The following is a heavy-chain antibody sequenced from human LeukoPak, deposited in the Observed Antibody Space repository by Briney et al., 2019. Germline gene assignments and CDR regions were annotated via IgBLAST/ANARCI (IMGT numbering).Heavy chain of an antibody. CDR2: MNPNSGNT. V-gene: IGHV1-8*03. D-gene: IGHD3-9*01. CDR3: ARGGYDILTGYYRDNWFDP. J-gene: IGHJ5*02. CDR1: GYTFTSYD. Sequence: ASVKVSCKASGYTFTSYDINWVRQATGQGLEWMGWMNPNSGNTGYAQKFQGRVTITRNTSISTAYMELSSLRSEDTAVYYCARGGYDILTGYYRDNWFDPWGQGTLVTVSS.